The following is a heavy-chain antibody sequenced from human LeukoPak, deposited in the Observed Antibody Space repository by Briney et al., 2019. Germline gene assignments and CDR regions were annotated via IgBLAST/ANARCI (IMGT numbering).Heavy chain of an antibody. CDR2: ISYDGSNK. CDR3: AKDLRGSSGTVDY. J-gene: IGHJ4*02. Sequence: GRSLRLSCAASGFTFSSYGMHWVRQAPGKGLEWVAVISYDGSNKYYADSVKGRFTISRDNSKNTLYLQMNSLRAEDTAVYYCAKDLRGSSGTVDYWDQGTLVTVSS. D-gene: IGHD6-19*01. CDR1: GFTFSSYG. V-gene: IGHV3-30*18.